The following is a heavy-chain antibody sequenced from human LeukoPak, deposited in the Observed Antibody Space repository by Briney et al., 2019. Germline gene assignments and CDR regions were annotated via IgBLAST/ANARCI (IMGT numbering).Heavy chain of an antibody. V-gene: IGHV3-66*01. CDR1: EVTVSSNY. D-gene: IGHD3-9*01. Sequence: GGSLRLSCAASEVTVSSNYMNWVRQAPGKGLEWVSVIYSDGSTYYADSVKGRFTISRDNSKNTLYLQMNSLRAEDTAVYYCARKYDLTGHFDYWGQGTLVTVSS. CDR2: IYSDGST. CDR3: ARKYDLTGHFDY. J-gene: IGHJ4*02.